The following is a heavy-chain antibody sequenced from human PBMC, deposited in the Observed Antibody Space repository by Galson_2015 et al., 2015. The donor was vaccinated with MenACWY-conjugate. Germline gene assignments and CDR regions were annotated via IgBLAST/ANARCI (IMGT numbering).Heavy chain of an antibody. V-gene: IGHV5-51*01. J-gene: IGHJ3*02. D-gene: IGHD3-22*01. CDR1: GYSFTNYW. Sequence: QSGAEVKKPGESLQVSCKGSGYSFTNYWIGWVRQMPGKGLEWMGIIYPGDSDIRYSPSFQGQVTISADKSISTAYLQWSSLKASDTAMYYCARPLSPDSGGYYDAFDIWGQGTMVTVSS. CDR3: ARPLSPDSGGYYDAFDI. CDR2: IYPGDSDI.